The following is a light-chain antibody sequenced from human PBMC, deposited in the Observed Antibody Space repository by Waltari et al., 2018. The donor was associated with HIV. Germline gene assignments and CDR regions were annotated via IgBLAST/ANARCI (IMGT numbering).Light chain of an antibody. V-gene: IGKV1-33*01. J-gene: IGKJ2*01. Sequence: DIQMTQSPSSLSASIGDRVTITCQASQDISNYLTWYQQKPGKAPKLLINDASNLERGVPSRFTGSGSGTDFSFTINSLQPEDIATYYCQQYDNLPHTFGQGTKLEIK. CDR1: QDISNY. CDR2: DAS. CDR3: QQYDNLPHT.